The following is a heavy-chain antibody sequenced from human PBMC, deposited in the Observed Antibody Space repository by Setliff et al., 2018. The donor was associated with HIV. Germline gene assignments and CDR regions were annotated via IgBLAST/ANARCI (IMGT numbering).Heavy chain of an antibody. CDR3: ARGYCSGGSCYSDAFDI. V-gene: IGHV4-4*08. CDR2: IYTSGST. Sequence: SETLSLTCTVSGGSISSYYWSWIRQPPGQGLEWIGYIYTSGSTNYNPSLKSRVTISVDTSKNQFSLKLSSVTAADTAVYYCARGYCSGGSCYSDAFDIWGQGTMVTVSS. J-gene: IGHJ3*02. CDR1: GGSISSYY. D-gene: IGHD2-15*01.